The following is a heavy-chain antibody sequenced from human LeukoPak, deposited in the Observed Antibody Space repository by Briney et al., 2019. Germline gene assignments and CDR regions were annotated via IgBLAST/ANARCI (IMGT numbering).Heavy chain of an antibody. CDR2: SNQDGSET. Sequence: PGGSLRLSCAASGFTFSSYWMTWVRQAPGKGLEWVSKSNQDGSETYYVDSVKGRFTISRDNAKNSLFLQMNSLRAEDTAVYFCARDQNGNLDYWGQGTLVTASS. V-gene: IGHV3-7*01. CDR1: GFTFSSYW. CDR3: ARDQNGNLDY. J-gene: IGHJ4*02.